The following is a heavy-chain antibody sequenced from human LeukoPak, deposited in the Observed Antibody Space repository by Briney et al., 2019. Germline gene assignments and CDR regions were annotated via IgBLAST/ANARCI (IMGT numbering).Heavy chain of an antibody. CDR1: GGSFSGYY. D-gene: IGHD6-13*01. J-gene: IGHJ5*02. V-gene: IGHV4-34*01. Sequence: SETLSLTCAVYGGSFSGYYWSWIRQPPGKGLEWIGEINHSGSTNYNPSLKSRVTISVDTSKTQYSLKLSSVTAADTAVYYCARFPPGYSGSWYRSNWFDPWGQGTLVTVSS. CDR3: ARFPPGYSGSWYRSNWFDP. CDR2: INHSGST.